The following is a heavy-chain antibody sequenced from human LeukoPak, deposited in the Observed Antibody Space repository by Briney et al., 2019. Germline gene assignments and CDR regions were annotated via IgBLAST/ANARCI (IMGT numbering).Heavy chain of an antibody. V-gene: IGHV4-59*12. CDR2: IYSSGST. J-gene: IGHJ4*02. D-gene: IGHD3-22*01. CDR1: GDSINGYY. CDR3: ARAAYYYDSSGYTSFDY. Sequence: PSETLSLTCSVSGDSINGYYWSWIRQPPGKGLEWIGYIYSSGSTNYNPSLKSRVTISVDTSKNQFSLKLSSVAAADTAVYYCARAAYYYDSSGYTSFDYWGQGTLVTVSS.